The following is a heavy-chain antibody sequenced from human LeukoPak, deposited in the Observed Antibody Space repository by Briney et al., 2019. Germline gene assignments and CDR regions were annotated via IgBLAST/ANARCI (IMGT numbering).Heavy chain of an antibody. CDR3: ARVHKTSGWYDYYYMDV. V-gene: IGHV3-20*04. CDR2: INWNGGST. J-gene: IGHJ6*03. D-gene: IGHD6-19*01. Sequence: GGSLRLSCAASGFTFDDYGMSWVRQAPGKGLGWVSGINWNGGSTGYADSVKGRFTISRDNAKNSLYLQMNSLRAEDTALYYCARVHKTSGWYDYYYMDVWGKGTTVTVSS. CDR1: GFTFDDYG.